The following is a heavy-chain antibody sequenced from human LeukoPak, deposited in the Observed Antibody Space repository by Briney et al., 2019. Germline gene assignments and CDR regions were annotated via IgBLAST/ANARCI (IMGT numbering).Heavy chain of an antibody. CDR1: SYPISSGYY. Sequence: PSETLSLTCTVSSYPISSGYYWGWIRQPPGKGLEWIGSIYRSGTTYYNPSLKSRVTISVDTSNNQFSLKTSSVTAADTAVYYCARSLTTYYYDTSGPGDAFDIWGQGTMVTVSS. CDR3: ARSLTTYYYDTSGPGDAFDI. J-gene: IGHJ3*02. V-gene: IGHV4-38-2*02. D-gene: IGHD3-22*01. CDR2: IYRSGTT.